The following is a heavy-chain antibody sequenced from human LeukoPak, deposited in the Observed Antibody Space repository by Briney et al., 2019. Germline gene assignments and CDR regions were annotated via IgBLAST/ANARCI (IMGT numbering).Heavy chain of an antibody. CDR2: INPNSGGT. J-gene: IGHJ3*02. CDR1: GYTSTGYY. CDR3: ARGGYYDNDAFDI. V-gene: IGHV1-2*06. Sequence: GASVKVSCKASGYTSTGYYMYWVRQAPGQGLEWMGRINPNSGGTSYAQKFQGRVTMPRDTSISTAYMELSRLRSDDTAVYYCARGGYYDNDAFDIWGPGTMVTVSS. D-gene: IGHD3-22*01.